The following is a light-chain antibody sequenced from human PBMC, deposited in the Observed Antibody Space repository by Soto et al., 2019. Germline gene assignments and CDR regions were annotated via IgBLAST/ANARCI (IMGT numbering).Light chain of an antibody. CDR2: DND. J-gene: IGLJ2*01. CDR3: ETWDSSLSTVV. Sequence: QSVLTQPPSASAAPGQKVTISCSGSSSNIGNDYVSWYQQVPGTAPKLLIYDNDKRPSGIPGRFSGSKSGTSATLDITGLQTGDEADYYCETWDSSLSTVVFGGGTKVTVL. V-gene: IGLV1-51*01. CDR1: SSNIGNDY.